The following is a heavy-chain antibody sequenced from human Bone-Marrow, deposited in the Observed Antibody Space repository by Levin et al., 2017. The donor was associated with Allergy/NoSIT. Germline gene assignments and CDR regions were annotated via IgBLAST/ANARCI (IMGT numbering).Heavy chain of an antibody. D-gene: IGHD4-17*01. CDR1: GFTFDDYG. J-gene: IGHJ4*02. V-gene: IGHV3-9*01. CDR2: ISWNSDII. Sequence: GGSLRLSCAASGFTFDDYGLHWVRQAPGKGPEWFSGISWNSDIIEYADSVTGRSTISRDSAGKSLYLQRNSLRPDNTAIYCCVKGLSSVTTEYLVSWGQGTLVTVSS. CDR3: VKGLSSVTTEYLVS.